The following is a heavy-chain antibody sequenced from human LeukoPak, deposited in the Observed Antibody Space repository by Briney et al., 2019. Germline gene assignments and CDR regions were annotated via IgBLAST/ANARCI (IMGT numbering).Heavy chain of an antibody. D-gene: IGHD4-17*01. J-gene: IGHJ4*02. Sequence: SETLSLTCTVSGGSISSGGYYWSWIRQHPGKGLEWIGYIYYSGSTYYNPSLKSRVTISVDTSKNQFSLKLSSVTAADTAVYYCARAGYGDFCFDYWGQGTLVTVSS. CDR2: IYYSGST. V-gene: IGHV4-31*03. CDR1: GGSISSGGYY. CDR3: ARAGYGDFCFDY.